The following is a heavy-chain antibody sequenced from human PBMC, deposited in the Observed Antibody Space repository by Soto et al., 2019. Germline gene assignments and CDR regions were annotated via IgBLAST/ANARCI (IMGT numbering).Heavy chain of an antibody. CDR1: GFTFSSYG. D-gene: IGHD3-3*01. V-gene: IGHV3-30*18. Sequence: GGSLRLSCAASGFTFSSYGMHWVRQAPGKGLEWVAVISYDGSNKYYADSVKGRFTISRDNSKNTLYLQMNSLRAEDTAVYYCAKGRRPPYYDLENNWFDPWGQGTLVTVSS. CDR2: ISYDGSNK. CDR3: AKGRRPPYYDLENNWFDP. J-gene: IGHJ5*02.